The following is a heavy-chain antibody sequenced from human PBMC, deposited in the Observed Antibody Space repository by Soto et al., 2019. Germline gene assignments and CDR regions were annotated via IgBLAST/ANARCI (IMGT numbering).Heavy chain of an antibody. V-gene: IGHV3-73*01. CDR3: TRHSEYYDSSGYYYDGY. CDR1: GFTFSGSA. Sequence: EVQLVESGGGLVQPGGSLKLSCAASGFTFSGSAMHWVRQASGKGLEWVGRIRSKANSYATAYAASVKGRFTISRDDSKNTAYLQMNSLKTEDKAVYYCTRHSEYYDSSGYYYDGYWGQGTLVTVSS. J-gene: IGHJ4*02. D-gene: IGHD3-22*01. CDR2: IRSKANSYAT.